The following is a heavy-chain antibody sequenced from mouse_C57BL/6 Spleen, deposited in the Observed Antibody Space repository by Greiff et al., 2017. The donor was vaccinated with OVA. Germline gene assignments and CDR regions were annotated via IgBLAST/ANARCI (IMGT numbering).Heavy chain of an antibody. J-gene: IGHJ4*01. CDR3: ARPGRGDYYAMDY. D-gene: IGHD1-1*01. V-gene: IGHV1-55*01. CDR2: IYPGSGST. CDR1: GYTFTSYW. Sequence: VQLQQSGAELVKPGASVKMSCKASGYTFTSYWITWVKQRPGQGLEWIGDIYPGSGSTNYNEKFKSKATLTVDTSSSTAYMQLSSLTSEDSAVYYCARPGRGDYYAMDYWGQGTSVTVSS.